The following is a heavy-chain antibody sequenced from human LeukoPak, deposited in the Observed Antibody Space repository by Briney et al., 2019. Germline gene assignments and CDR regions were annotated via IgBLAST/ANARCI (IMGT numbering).Heavy chain of an antibody. V-gene: IGHV3-21*06. D-gene: IGHD3-16*02. CDR3: ARVIAFRGYMDV. CDR1: GFTFSSYS. CDR2: ISSSSSYI. J-gene: IGHJ6*03. Sequence: PGGSLRLSCVASGFTFSSYSMNWVRQAPGKGLEWVSSISSSSSYIYYADSVKGRFTFSRDNAKNSLYLQMNSLRAEDTAVHYCARVIAFRGYMDVWGKGTTVTVSS.